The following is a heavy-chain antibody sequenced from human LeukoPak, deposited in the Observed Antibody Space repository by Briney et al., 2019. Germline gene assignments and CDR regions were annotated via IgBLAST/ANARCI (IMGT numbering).Heavy chain of an antibody. CDR1: GCSFTDYW. CDR3: ARHSPGWMVRPYCFDS. D-gene: IGHD3-10*01. V-gene: IGHV5-51*01. J-gene: IGHJ4*02. Sequence: GEALQISFKGSGCSFTDYWIAWGRRMPGKGGEWMGFVYPGDSDSRYSPSFHGQVTISADKSISTAYLQWNSLKASDTAIYYCARHSPGWMVRPYCFDSWGQGTLVTVSS. CDR2: VYPGDSDS.